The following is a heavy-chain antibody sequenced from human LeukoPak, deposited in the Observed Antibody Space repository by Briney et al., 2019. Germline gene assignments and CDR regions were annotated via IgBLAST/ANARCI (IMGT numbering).Heavy chain of an antibody. CDR3: AKEGYDSSGYYYAYFQH. CDR1: GFTFSSYE. J-gene: IGHJ1*01. CDR2: ISSSGSTI. V-gene: IGHV3-48*03. Sequence: PGGSLRLSCAASGFTFSSYEMNWVRQAPGKGLEWVSYISSSGSTIYYADSVKGRFTISRDNAKNSLYLQMYSLRAEDTAVYYCAKEGYDSSGYYYAYFQHWGQGTLVTVSS. D-gene: IGHD3-22*01.